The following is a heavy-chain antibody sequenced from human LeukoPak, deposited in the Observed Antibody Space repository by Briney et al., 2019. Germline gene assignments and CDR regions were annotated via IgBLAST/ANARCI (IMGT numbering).Heavy chain of an antibody. V-gene: IGHV4-59*13. CDR2: IFYSGGT. CDR3: ARHSSSGYNWFDS. CDR1: GGSISSYY. J-gene: IGHJ5*01. D-gene: IGHD6-6*01. Sequence: SETLSLTCTVSGGSISSYYWSWIRQPPGKGLEWIGYIFYSGGTNYNPSLKSRVTISDDTSKNQFSLKLSFVTAADTAVYYCARHSSSGYNWFDSWGQGTVVTVSS.